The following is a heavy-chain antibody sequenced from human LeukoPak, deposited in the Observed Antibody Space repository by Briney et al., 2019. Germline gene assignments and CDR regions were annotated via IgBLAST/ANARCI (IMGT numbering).Heavy chain of an antibody. CDR1: GFTFSSYG. Sequence: GGSLRLSCAASGFTFSSYGMHWVRQAPGKGLEWVAVISYDGSNKYYADSVKGRFTISRDNSKNTLYLQMNSLRAEDTAVYYCARTSSDYGDYGTDYWGQGTLVTVPS. CDR3: ARTSSDYGDYGTDY. D-gene: IGHD4-17*01. CDR2: ISYDGSNK. V-gene: IGHV3-30*03. J-gene: IGHJ4*02.